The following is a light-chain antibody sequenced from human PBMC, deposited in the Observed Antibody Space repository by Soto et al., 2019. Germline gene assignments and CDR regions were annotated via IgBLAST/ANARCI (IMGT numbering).Light chain of an antibody. J-gene: IGKJ2*01. CDR2: SAS. V-gene: IGKV3-15*01. Sequence: EIVMTQSPATLSVSPGETASLSFSASQSVSSNLAWYQQKPGQAPRLLIYSASIRATGIPARFSGSGSGTEFTLTISSLQSEDVAVYYCQQYDNWPPYTFGQGTKVDIK. CDR1: QSVSSN. CDR3: QQYDNWPPYT.